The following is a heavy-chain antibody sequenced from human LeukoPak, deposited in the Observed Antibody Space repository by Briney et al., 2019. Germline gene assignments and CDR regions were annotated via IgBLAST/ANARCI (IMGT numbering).Heavy chain of an antibody. J-gene: IGHJ6*02. CDR3: ARDNVMITFGGPPYYYYGMDV. CDR1: GGSISSYY. CDR2: IYTSGST. D-gene: IGHD3-16*01. Sequence: SETLSLTCTVSGGSISSYYWSWIRQPVGKGLEWIGRIYTSGSTNYNPSLKSRVTISVDTSKNQFSLKLSSVTAADTAVYYCARDNVMITFGGPPYYYYGMDVWGQGTTVNVSS. V-gene: IGHV4-4*07.